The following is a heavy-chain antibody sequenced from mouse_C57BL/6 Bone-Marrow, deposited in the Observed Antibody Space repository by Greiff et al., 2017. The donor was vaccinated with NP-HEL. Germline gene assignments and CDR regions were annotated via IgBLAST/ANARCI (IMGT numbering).Heavy chain of an antibody. Sequence: VKLMESGPGLVQPSQSLSITCTVSGFSLTSYGVHWVRQSPGKGLEWLGVIWSGGSTDYNAAFISRLSISKDNSKSQVFFKMNSLQADDTAIYYCATNGYQGYFDVWGTGTTVTVSS. V-gene: IGHV2-2*01. CDR3: ATNGYQGYFDV. CDR2: IWSGGST. J-gene: IGHJ1*03. D-gene: IGHD2-2*01. CDR1: GFSLTSYG.